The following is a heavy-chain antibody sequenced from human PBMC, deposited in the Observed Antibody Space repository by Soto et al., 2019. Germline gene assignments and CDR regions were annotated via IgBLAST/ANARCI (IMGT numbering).Heavy chain of an antibody. Sequence: GGSLRLSCAASGFTFSSYAMSWVRQAPGKGLEWVSGISGSGGSTYYADAVKGRFTISRDNSKNTLYLQMNSLRAEDTDGYYGAKTGIAVAGSVYWGQGTLVTVSS. D-gene: IGHD6-19*01. CDR2: ISGSGGST. CDR1: GFTFSSYA. V-gene: IGHV3-23*01. J-gene: IGHJ4*02. CDR3: AKTGIAVAGSVY.